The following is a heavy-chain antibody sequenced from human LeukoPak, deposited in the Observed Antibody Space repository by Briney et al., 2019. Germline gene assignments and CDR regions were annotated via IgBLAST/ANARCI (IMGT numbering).Heavy chain of an antibody. V-gene: IGHV1-69*13. Sequence: VKVSCKASGGTFSSYAISWVRQAPGQGLEWMGGIIPIFGTANYAQKFQGRVTITADESTSTAYMELSSLRSEDTAVYYCARDPPTLGGRFQALYGMDVWGQGTTVTVSS. CDR2: IIPIFGTA. CDR1: GGTFSSYA. J-gene: IGHJ6*02. CDR3: ARDPPTLGGRFQALYGMDV. D-gene: IGHD3-16*01.